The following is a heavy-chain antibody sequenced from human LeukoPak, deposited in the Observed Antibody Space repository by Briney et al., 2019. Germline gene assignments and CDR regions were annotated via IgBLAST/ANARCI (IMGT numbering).Heavy chain of an antibody. CDR1: GYTFTGYY. CDR3: ARGLCDWNPYYFDY. CDR2: INPNSGGT. D-gene: IGHD1-1*01. J-gene: IGHJ4*02. Sequence: ASVKVSCKASGYTFTGYYMHWVRQAPGQGLEWLGWINPNSGGTNYAQKFQGRVTMTRATSISPAYMELSRLRSDDPAVYYCARGLCDWNPYYFDYGAGRTLVSVFS. V-gene: IGHV1-2*02.